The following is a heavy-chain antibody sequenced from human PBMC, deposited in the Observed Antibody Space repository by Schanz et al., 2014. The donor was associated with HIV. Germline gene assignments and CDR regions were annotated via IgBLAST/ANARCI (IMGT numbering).Heavy chain of an antibody. D-gene: IGHD3-10*01. J-gene: IGHJ4*02. CDR1: GFTFSNYA. Sequence: EVQLLESGGGLVQPGGSLRLSCAASGFTFSNYAMTWVRQAPGKGLEWVSAISGGSTYYADSVKGRFTISRDNYKNTVDLQMNNLRVEDTAVYYCARDPGRDEGIDYWGQGTLVTVSS. CDR2: ISGGST. V-gene: IGHV3-23*01. CDR3: ARDPGRDEGIDY.